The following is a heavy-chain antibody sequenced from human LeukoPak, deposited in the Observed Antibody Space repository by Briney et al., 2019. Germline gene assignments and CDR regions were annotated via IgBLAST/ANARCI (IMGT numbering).Heavy chain of an antibody. Sequence: GASVKVSCKASGGTFSSYAISWMRQAPGQGLEWMGGIIPIFGTANYAQKFQGRVTITTDESTSTAYMELSSLRSEDTAVYYCARDPPRRDGPGFGYWGQGTLVTVSS. CDR1: GGTFSSYA. CDR3: ARDPPRRDGPGFGY. CDR2: IIPIFGTA. V-gene: IGHV1-69*05. J-gene: IGHJ4*02. D-gene: IGHD5-24*01.